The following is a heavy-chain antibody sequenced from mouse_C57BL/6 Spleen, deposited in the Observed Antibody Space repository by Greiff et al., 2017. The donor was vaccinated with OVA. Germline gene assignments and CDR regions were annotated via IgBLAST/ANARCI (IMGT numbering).Heavy chain of an antibody. V-gene: IGHV1-7*01. D-gene: IGHD2-3*01. CDR2: INPSSGYT. J-gene: IGHJ2*01. Sequence: VQLKESGAGLAKPWASVMLSCSASGYTFTSYWLHWVKRRPGQGLQWIGCINPSSGYTKYNQKFQDKATLTANKSSSPVYMQLSSLTYEDSAVYYCARGGYYPFDDWGQGTTLTVSS. CDR1: GYTFTSYW. CDR3: ARGGYYPFDD.